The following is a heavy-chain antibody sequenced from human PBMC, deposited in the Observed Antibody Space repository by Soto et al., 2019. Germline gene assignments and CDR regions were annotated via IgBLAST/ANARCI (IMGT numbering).Heavy chain of an antibody. Sequence: QVQLQESGPGLVKPSGTLSLTCAVSGGSIRSNNWWSWVRQPPGKGLEWIGEIFHSGSTNYNPCLKTRVTVSVDKSKNQFSLKLSSVAAADPALDYWARVFSGRYSDYWGQGTLVTVSS. V-gene: IGHV4-4*02. D-gene: IGHD1-26*01. CDR2: IFHSGST. CDR3: ARVFSGRYSDY. J-gene: IGHJ4*02. CDR1: GGSIRSNNW.